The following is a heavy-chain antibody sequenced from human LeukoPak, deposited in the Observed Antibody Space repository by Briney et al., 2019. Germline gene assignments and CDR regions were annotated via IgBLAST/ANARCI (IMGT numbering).Heavy chain of an antibody. V-gene: IGHV1-18*01. J-gene: IGHJ5*02. Sequence: ASVKVSCKASGYTFASYGISWVRQAPGQGLEWMGWISAYNGNTNYAQKFQGRVTMTRDMSTSTDYMELSSLRSEDTAVYYCARDNSVEDTAWWFDPWGQGTLVTVSS. CDR3: ARDNSVEDTAWWFDP. D-gene: IGHD4-23*01. CDR1: GYTFASYG. CDR2: ISAYNGNT.